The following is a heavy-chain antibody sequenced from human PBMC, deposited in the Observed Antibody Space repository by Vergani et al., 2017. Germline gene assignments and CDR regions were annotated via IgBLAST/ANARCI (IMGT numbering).Heavy chain of an antibody. Sequence: QVQLVQSGAEVKKPGSSVKVSCKASGGTFSSYTISWVRQAPGQGLEWMGRIIPILGIANYAQKFQGRVTITADKSTSTAYMELSSLRSEDTAVYYCARDQISSGWLGIDYWGQGTLVTVSS. CDR3: ARDQISSGWLGIDY. D-gene: IGHD6-19*01. V-gene: IGHV1-69*08. CDR1: GGTFSSYT. J-gene: IGHJ4*02. CDR2: IIPILGIA.